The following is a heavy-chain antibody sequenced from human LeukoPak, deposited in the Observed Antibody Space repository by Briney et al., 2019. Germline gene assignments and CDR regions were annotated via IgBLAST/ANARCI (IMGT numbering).Heavy chain of an antibody. CDR3: AREPTGARDY. CDR2: IYYSGST. V-gene: IGHV4-39*07. D-gene: IGHD3-10*01. J-gene: IGHJ4*02. CDR1: GGSISSSSYY. Sequence: ASETLSLTCTVSGGSISSSSYYWGWIRQPPGKGLEWIGSIYYSGSTYYNPSLKSRVTISVDTSKNQFSLKLSSVTAADTAVYYCAREPTGARDYWGQGTLVTVSS.